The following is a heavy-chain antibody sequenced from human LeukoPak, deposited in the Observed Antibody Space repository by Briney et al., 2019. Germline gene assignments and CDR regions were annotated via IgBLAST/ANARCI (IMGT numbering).Heavy chain of an antibody. J-gene: IGHJ4*02. CDR3: ASSLSSGWGPVDDY. Sequence: GGSLRLSCAASGFSFRDYEMNWVRQAPGKGLEWVSYISITSNTIHYADSVKGRFTISRDNTKNSLHLQMTRLRADDTAVYYCASSLSSGWGPVDDYWGQGIMVTVSS. CDR2: ISITSNTI. CDR1: GFSFRDYE. V-gene: IGHV3-48*03. D-gene: IGHD6-19*01.